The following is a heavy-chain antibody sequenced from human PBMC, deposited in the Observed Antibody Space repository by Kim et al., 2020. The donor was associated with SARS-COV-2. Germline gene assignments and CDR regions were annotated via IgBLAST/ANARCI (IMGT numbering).Heavy chain of an antibody. CDR3: ARDRRGYYDSSGYSFDY. CDR2: IYYSGST. Sequence: SETLSLTCTVSGGSISSYYWSWIRQPPGKGLEWIGYIYYSGSTNYNPSLKSRVTISVDTSKNQFSLKLSSVTAADTAVYYCARDRRGYYDSSGYSFDYWGQGTLVTVSS. J-gene: IGHJ4*02. CDR1: GGSISSYY. D-gene: IGHD3-22*01. V-gene: IGHV4-59*01.